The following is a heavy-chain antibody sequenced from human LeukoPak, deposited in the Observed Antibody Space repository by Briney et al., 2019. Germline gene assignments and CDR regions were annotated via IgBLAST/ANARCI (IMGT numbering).Heavy chain of an antibody. CDR3: ARRAPPGYYYDSSGYYYFDY. V-gene: IGHV4-39*01. CDR1: GGSFSGYY. D-gene: IGHD3-22*01. J-gene: IGHJ4*02. Sequence: SETLSLTCAVYGGSFSGYYWGWIRQPPGKGLEWIGSIYYSGSTYYNPSLKSRVTISVDTSKNQFSLKLSSVTAADTAVYYCARRAPPGYYYDSSGYYYFDYWGQGTLVTVSS. CDR2: IYYSGST.